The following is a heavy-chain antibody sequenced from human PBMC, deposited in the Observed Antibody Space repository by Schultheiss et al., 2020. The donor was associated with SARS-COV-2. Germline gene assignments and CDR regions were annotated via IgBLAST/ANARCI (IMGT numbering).Heavy chain of an antibody. D-gene: IGHD1-26*01. J-gene: IGHJ6*03. Sequence: GGSLRLSCAASGFTFSSYWMHWVRQAPGKGLVWVSRINSDGSSTSYADSVKGRFTISRDNAKNKLYLQMNSLRAEDTAVYYCATNSRVGATRRGYYYYMDVWGKGTTVTVSS. CDR3: ATNSRVGATRRGYYYYMDV. V-gene: IGHV3-74*01. CDR1: GFTFSSYW. CDR2: INSDGSST.